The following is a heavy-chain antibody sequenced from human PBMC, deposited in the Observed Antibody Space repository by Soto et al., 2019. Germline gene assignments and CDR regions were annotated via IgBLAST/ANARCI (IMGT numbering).Heavy chain of an antibody. J-gene: IGHJ6*02. D-gene: IGHD6-13*01. CDR2: IYYSGST. V-gene: IGHV4-39*01. Sequence: QLQLQESGPGLVKPSETLSLTCTVSGGSISSSSYYWGWIRQPPGKGLEWIGSIYYSGSTYYNPSLKSRVTISVDPSKTQFSLKLSSVTAADTAVYYCATPGNSYYYDGMDVWGQGTTVTVSS. CDR1: GGSISSSSYY. CDR3: ATPGNSYYYDGMDV.